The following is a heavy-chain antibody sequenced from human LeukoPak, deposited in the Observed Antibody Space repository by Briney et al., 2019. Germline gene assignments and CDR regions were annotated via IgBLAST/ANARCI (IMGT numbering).Heavy chain of an antibody. CDR3: ATTLSGWSPPQTSYYSYYMDV. CDR1: GFTFSLNE. CDR2: INGPATNI. Sequence: GGSLRLSCAASGFTFSLNEMNWVRQAPGKGLEWVSYINGPATNIFYADSVKGRFTISRDNAKNSLYLQMNSLRVEDTAVYYCATTLSGWSPPQTSYYSYYMDVWGKGTTVTISS. D-gene: IGHD6-19*01. V-gene: IGHV3-48*03. J-gene: IGHJ6*03.